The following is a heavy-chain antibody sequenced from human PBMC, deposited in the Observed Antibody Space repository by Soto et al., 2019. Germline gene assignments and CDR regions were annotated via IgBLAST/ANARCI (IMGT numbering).Heavy chain of an antibody. CDR1: GFTFSSYA. J-gene: IGHJ4*02. CDR3: ATKDYDILPGYYILDY. D-gene: IGHD3-9*01. CDR2: ISGSGGST. V-gene: IGHV3-23*01. Sequence: GGSLRLSCAASGFTFSSYAMSWVRQAPGKGLEWVSAISGSGGSTYYADSVKGRFTISRDNSKNTLYLQMNSLRAEDPAVDYCATKDYDILPGYYILDYWGQGTLVTVSS.